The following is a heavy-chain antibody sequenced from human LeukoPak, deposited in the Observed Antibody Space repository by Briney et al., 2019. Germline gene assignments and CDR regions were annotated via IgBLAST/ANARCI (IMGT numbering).Heavy chain of an antibody. J-gene: IGHJ4*02. D-gene: IGHD3-10*01. CDR2: ISYDGSNK. Sequence: GRSLRLSCAASGFTFSSYAMHWVRQAPGKGLEWVAVISYDGSNKYYADSVKGRFTISRDNSKNTLYLQMNSLRAEDTAVYYCARGAVWFGDLWGYFDYWGQGTLVTVSS. V-gene: IGHV3-30*04. CDR3: ARGAVWFGDLWGYFDY. CDR1: GFTFSSYA.